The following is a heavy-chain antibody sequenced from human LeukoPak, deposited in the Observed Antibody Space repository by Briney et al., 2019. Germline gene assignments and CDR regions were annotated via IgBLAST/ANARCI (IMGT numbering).Heavy chain of an antibody. CDR2: INPNSGGT. CDR1: GYTFTGYY. D-gene: IGHD7-27*01. J-gene: IGHJ4*02. V-gene: IGHV1-2*02. Sequence: ASVKVSCKASGYTFTGYYMHWVRQAPGQGLAWMGWINPNSGGTNYAQKFQGRVTMTRDTSISTAYMALRRPRSDDTAVYDCARDEEGTPWGWGQGTLVTVSS. CDR3: ARDEEGTPWG.